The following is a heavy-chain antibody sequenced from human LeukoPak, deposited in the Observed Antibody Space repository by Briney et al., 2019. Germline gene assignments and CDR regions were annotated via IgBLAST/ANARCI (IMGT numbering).Heavy chain of an antibody. D-gene: IGHD3-16*01. CDR3: ARDQPFDGATFDY. CDR1: GYTFTSYG. CDR2: INPNSGGT. J-gene: IGHJ4*02. Sequence: ASVKVSCKASGYTFTSYGISWVRQAPGQGLEWMGWINPNSGGTNYAQKFQGRVTMTRDTSISTAYMELSRLRSDDTAAYYCARDQPFDGATFDYWGQGTLVTVSS. V-gene: IGHV1-2*02.